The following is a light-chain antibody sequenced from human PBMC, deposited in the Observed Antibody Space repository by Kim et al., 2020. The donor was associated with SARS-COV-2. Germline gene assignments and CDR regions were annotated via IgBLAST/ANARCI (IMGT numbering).Light chain of an antibody. V-gene: IGLV1-36*01. Sequence: QSVLTQPPSVSEAPRQRVTIPCSGSSSNIGNNDVSWYQQLPGKAPILLIYYNDLLPSGVSDRFSGSKSGTSASLAISGLQSEDEADYYCATWDDSLKGLVFGGGTQLTVL. J-gene: IGLJ2*01. CDR3: ATWDDSLKGLV. CDR2: YND. CDR1: SSNIGNND.